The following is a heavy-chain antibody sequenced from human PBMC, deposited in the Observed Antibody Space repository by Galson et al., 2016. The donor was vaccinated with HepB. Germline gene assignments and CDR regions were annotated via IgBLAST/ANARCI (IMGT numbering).Heavy chain of an antibody. D-gene: IGHD3-16*01. CDR2: IYYNSDRI. CDR3: VRDMAPGGAGV. CDR1: GFTFDDSA. V-gene: IGHV3-9*01. J-gene: IGHJ6*02. Sequence: SLRLSCAASGFTFDDSAMHWVRQTPGKGLEWVSGIYYNSDRIGYADSVRGRFTISRDNARNSLYLQMNSLEPEDSALYYRVRDMAPGGAGVWGQGTTVTVSS.